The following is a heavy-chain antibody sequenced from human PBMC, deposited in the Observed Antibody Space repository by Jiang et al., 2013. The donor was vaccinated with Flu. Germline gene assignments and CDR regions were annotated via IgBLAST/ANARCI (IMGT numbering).Heavy chain of an antibody. D-gene: IGHD2-21*02. CDR3: AKDQTLYCDGDCSLYDY. V-gene: IGHV3-30*18. J-gene: IGHJ4*02. Sequence: QLVESGGGVVQPGRSLRLSCAASGFTFSFYGMHWVRQAPGTGLEWVAVISFDGSNKYYADSVKGRFAISRDNSKNTLYLQMNSLRAEDTAVYYCAKDQTLYCDGDCSLYDYWGQGTLVTVSS. CDR2: ISFDGSNK. CDR1: GFTFSFYG.